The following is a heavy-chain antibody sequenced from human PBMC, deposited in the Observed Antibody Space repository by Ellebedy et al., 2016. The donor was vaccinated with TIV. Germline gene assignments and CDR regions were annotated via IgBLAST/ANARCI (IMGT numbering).Heavy chain of an antibody. Sequence: GESLKISCAASGFTFSSYAMHWVRQAPGKGLEWVATIWDDGNKKYYADSGKGRFTISRDNSKKKLYLQMNSLRAEDTAVYHCVRGGYSTSQFAVGGDYWGQGALVSVSS. V-gene: IGHV3-33*01. CDR3: VRGGYSTSQFAVGGDY. J-gene: IGHJ4*02. CDR1: GFTFSSYA. CDR2: IWDDGNKK. D-gene: IGHD6-13*01.